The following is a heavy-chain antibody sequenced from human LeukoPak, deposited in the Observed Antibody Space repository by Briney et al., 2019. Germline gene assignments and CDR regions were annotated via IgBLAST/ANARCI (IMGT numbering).Heavy chain of an antibody. V-gene: IGHV1-18*01. CDR3: ARQSVISSRSPDDAFDP. J-gene: IGHJ3*01. CDR1: GYTFTKYG. D-gene: IGHD2-21*01. CDR2: VSGYNGNT. Sequence: ASVKVSCKASGYTFTKYGISWVRQAPGQGLEWMGWVSGYNGNTDYAQRLQGRVTMTTDTSTSTAYMELRSLRSDDAAVYYCARQSVISSRSPDDAFDPWGQGTMVTVSS.